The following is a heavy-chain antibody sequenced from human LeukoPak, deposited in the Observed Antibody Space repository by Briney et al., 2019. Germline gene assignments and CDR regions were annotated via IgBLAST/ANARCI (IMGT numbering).Heavy chain of an antibody. D-gene: IGHD3-22*01. CDR3: AREGYDSSGYYYVGDY. J-gene: IGHJ4*02. CDR2: ISYDGSNK. CDR1: GFTFSSYA. V-gene: IGHV3-30*04. Sequence: PGGSLRLSCAASGFTFSSYAMHWVRQAPGKGLEWVAVISYDGSNKYYADSVEGRFTISRDNSKNTLYLQMNSLRAEGTAVYYCAREGYDSSGYYYVGDYRGQGTLVTVSS.